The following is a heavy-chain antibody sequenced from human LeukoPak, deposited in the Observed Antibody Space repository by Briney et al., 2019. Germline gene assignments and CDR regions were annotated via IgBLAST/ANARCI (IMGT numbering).Heavy chain of an antibody. V-gene: IGHV4-59*01. J-gene: IGHJ6*03. CDR2: TYYSGST. Sequence: PSETLSLTCTDSVGSLSSYYWSWIRPPPRKGLEGIGYTYYSGSTNYNPSLKSRVTISVDTSKNQFSLKLSSVTAADTAVYYCARAAYYYYYMDVWGKGTTVTVSS. CDR3: ARAAYYYYYMDV. D-gene: IGHD6-25*01. CDR1: VGSLSSYY.